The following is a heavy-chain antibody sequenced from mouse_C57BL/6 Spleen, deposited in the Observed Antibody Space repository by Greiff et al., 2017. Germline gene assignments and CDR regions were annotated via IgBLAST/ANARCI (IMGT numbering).Heavy chain of an antibody. V-gene: IGHV5-16*01. J-gene: IGHJ3*01. CDR2: INYDGSST. CDR1: GFTFSDYY. D-gene: IGHD3-2*02. Sequence: EVKLVESEGGLVQPGSSMKLSCTASGFTFSDYYMAWVRQVPEKGLEWVANINYDGSSTYYLDSLKSRFIISRDNAKNILYLQMSSLKSEDTATYYCAREGSSGYGFAYWGQGTLVTVSA. CDR3: AREGSSGYGFAY.